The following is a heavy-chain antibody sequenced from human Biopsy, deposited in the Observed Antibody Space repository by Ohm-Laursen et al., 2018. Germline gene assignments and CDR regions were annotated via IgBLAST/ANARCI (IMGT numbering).Heavy chain of an antibody. D-gene: IGHD3-22*01. Sequence: SLTLSLTCTVSGVSISSFYWSCIRQPPGKGLQWFVCVYYTGSTDSNPSLQRRVTISVDTSKNHFLLRLRSVTPADTAIYYCARDRGYYSDRTVPGYFDLWGRGTLVTVSS. J-gene: IGHJ2*01. CDR3: ARDRGYYSDRTVPGYFDL. CDR1: GVSISSFY. CDR2: VYYTGST. V-gene: IGHV4-59*01.